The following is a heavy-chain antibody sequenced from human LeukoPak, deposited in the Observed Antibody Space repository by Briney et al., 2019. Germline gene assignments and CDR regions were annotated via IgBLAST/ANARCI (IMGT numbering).Heavy chain of an antibody. CDR3: ARDQEAFDY. CDR2: IYPRDGST. V-gene: IGHV1-46*01. Sequence: ASVKVSCKASGYSFISNYIHWVRQAPGQGLEWMGMIYPRDGSTSYAQKFQGRVTVTRDTSTSTVHMELSGLRSEDTAVYYCARDQEAFDYWGQGTLVTVPS. CDR1: GYSFISNY. J-gene: IGHJ4*02.